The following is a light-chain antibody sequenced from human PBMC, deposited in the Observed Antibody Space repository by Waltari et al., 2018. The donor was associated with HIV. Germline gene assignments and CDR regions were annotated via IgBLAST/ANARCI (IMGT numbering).Light chain of an antibody. Sequence: DIVMTQSPLSLPVTPGEPASISCRSSQSLLHSNGYNYLDWYLQKPGQSPQLLIYLGSNRASGVPDRFSGSGSGTDFTLKISRVEAEDVGVYYYMKALQTPKTFGQGTKVEIK. CDR3: MKALQTPKT. V-gene: IGKV2-28*01. J-gene: IGKJ1*01. CDR2: LGS. CDR1: QSLLHSNGYNY.